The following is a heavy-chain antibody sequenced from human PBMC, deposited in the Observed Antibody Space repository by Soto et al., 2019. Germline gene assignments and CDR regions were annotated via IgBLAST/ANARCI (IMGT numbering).Heavy chain of an antibody. V-gene: IGHV3-23*01. J-gene: IGHJ4*02. CDR1: GFTFSSYA. CDR2: ISGSGGST. D-gene: IGHD6-19*01. Sequence: EVQLLESGGGLVQPGGSLRLSCAASGFTFSSYAMSWVRQAPGKGLEWVSAISGSGGSTYYADSVKGRFTISRDNSKNTLYLQRKSLRAEDTAVYYCAKDRNLIAVAAIFDYWGQGTLVTVSS. CDR3: AKDRNLIAVAAIFDY.